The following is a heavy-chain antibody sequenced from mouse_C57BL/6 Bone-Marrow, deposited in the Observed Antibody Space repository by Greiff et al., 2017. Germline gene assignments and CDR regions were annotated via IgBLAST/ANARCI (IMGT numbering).Heavy chain of an antibody. D-gene: IGHD1-1*01. CDR2: LSDGGSYT. V-gene: IGHV5-4*01. J-gene: IGHJ3*01. CDR1: GFTFSSYA. CDR3: ARDPPSYDGSSQAGFAY. Sequence: EVKLVESGGGLVKPGGSLKLSCAASGFTFSSYAMSWVRQTPEKRLEWVATLSDGGSYTYYPDNVKGRFTISRDNAKNNLYLQMSHLKSEDTAMYDCARDPPSYDGSSQAGFAYWGQGT.